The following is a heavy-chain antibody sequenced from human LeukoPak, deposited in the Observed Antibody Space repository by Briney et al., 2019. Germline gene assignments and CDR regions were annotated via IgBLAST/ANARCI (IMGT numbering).Heavy chain of an antibody. D-gene: IGHD4-17*01. CDR1: GYTFTSYY. CDR3: ARAAGRGDYALNWFDP. J-gene: IGHJ5*02. V-gene: IGHV1-46*01. CDR2: INPSGGST. Sequence: ASVKVSCKASGYTFTSYYMHWVRQAPGQGLEWMGIINPSGGSTSYAQKFQGRVTMTRDTSTSTVYMELSSLRSEDTAVYYCARAAGRGDYALNWFDPGGQGTLVTVSS.